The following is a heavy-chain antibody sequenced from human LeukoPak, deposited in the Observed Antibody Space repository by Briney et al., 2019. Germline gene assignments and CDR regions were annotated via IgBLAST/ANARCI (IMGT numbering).Heavy chain of an antibody. Sequence: GGSLRLSCAASGFTFSSYGMHWVRQAPGKGLEWVSYISSSSSTIYYADSVKGRFTISRDNAKNSLYLQMNSLRAEDTALYYCAKDRSSSGYDAFDIWGQGTMVTVSS. CDR3: AKDRSSSGYDAFDI. CDR2: ISSSSSTI. D-gene: IGHD6-6*01. V-gene: IGHV3-48*04. CDR1: GFTFSSYG. J-gene: IGHJ3*02.